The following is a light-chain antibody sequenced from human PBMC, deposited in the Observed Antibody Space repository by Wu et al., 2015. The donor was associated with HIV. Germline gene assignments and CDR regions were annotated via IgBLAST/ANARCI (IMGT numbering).Light chain of an antibody. J-gene: IGKJ5*01. CDR2: DAS. Sequence: EMVLTQSPGTLSLSPGERATLSCRVSESIGSSSLAWYQQKPGQAPSLLIYDASRRAAGIPDRFSGSGSGTEFTLTISGLQSEDIAVYYCQQYNNWVITFGLRDTDWR. CDR3: QQYNNWVIT. V-gene: IGKV3D-15*01. CDR1: ESIGSS.